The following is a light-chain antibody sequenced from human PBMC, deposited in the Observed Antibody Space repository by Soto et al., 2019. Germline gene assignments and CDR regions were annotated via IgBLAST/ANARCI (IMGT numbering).Light chain of an antibody. CDR1: SSDVGNYNL. Sequence: QSVLTQPASVSGSPGQSIAISCTGTSSDVGNYNLVSWYQQLPGKAPKLMIYEDTKRPSGVSNRFSGSKSGNTASLTISGLQAEDEADYYCCSSAGSNTYVFGTGTKLT. CDR3: CSSAGSNTYV. V-gene: IGLV2-23*01. CDR2: EDT. J-gene: IGLJ1*01.